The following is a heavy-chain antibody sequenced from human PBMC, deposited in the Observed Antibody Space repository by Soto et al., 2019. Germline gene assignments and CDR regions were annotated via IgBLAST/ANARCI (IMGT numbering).Heavy chain of an antibody. CDR3: ARGVRRCSCGSCYSGYYYYMDV. V-gene: IGHV4-34*01. CDR2: INHSGST. CDR1: GGSFSGYY. D-gene: IGHD2-15*01. Sequence: SETLSLTCAVYGGSFSGYYWSWIRQPPGKGLEWIGEINHSGSTNYNPSLKSRVTISVDTSKNQFSLKLSSVTAADTAVYYCARGVRRCSCGSCYSGYYYYMDVWGKGTTVTVSS. J-gene: IGHJ6*03.